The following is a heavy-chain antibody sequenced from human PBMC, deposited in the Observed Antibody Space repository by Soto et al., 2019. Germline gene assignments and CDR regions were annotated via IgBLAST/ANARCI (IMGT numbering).Heavy chain of an antibody. CDR3: GGMVRGFYFDY. J-gene: IGHJ4*02. V-gene: IGHV3-53*04. D-gene: IGHD3-10*01. CDR1: GFTVSSNY. Sequence: EVQLVESGGGLVQPGGSLRLSCAASGFTVSSNYMSWVRQAPGKGLEWVSGIYSGGSTYYADSVKGRFTISRHNSKNTLYLQMNSLRAEDMAVYYCGGMVRGFYFDYWGQGTLVTVSS. CDR2: IYSGGST.